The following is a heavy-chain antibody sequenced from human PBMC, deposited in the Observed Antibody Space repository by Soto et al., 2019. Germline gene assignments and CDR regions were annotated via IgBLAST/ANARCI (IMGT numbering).Heavy chain of an antibody. Sequence: EVQLVESGGGLVKPGGSLRLSCAASGFTFSSYSMNWVRQAPGKGLEWVSSISSSSSYTNYADSVKGRFTISRDNAKNSLYLQMNSLRAEDTAVYYCARDRYDYVWGSYPNGMDVWGQGTTVTVSS. CDR2: ISSSSSYT. CDR1: GFTFSSYS. V-gene: IGHV3-21*01. J-gene: IGHJ6*02. CDR3: ARDRYDYVWGSYPNGMDV. D-gene: IGHD3-16*02.